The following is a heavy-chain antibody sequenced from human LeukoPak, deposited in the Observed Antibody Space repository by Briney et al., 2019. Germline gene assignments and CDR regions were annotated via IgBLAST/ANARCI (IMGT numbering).Heavy chain of an antibody. CDR1: GFPFTNFG. J-gene: IGHJ4*02. Sequence: GGALRLSCAASGFPFTNFGMSWVPQAPGKGQELVSGITGSGAGTYYADSVKGRFTISSDNSKNTLYLQMNRLRAEDTAVYYGAKSLYDSYGPLFDYWGQGTLVTVSS. V-gene: IGHV3-23*01. D-gene: IGHD3-10*01. CDR2: ITGSGAGT. CDR3: AKSLYDSYGPLFDY.